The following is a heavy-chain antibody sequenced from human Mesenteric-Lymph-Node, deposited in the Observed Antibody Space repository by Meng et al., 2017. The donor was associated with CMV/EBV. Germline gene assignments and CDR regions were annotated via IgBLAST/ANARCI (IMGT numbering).Heavy chain of an antibody. D-gene: IGHD3-10*01. CDR2: ISGSGGST. CDR1: GFTFSSYA. J-gene: IGHJ4*02. V-gene: IGHV3-23*01. CDR3: SRAIRINQGSGMDY. Sequence: GGSLRLSCAASGFTFSSYAMSWVRQAPGKGLEWVSAISGSGGSTYYADSVKGRFTISRDNSKNTLYLQMNSLKSEDTAVYYCSRAIRINQGSGMDYWGQGTLVTVSS.